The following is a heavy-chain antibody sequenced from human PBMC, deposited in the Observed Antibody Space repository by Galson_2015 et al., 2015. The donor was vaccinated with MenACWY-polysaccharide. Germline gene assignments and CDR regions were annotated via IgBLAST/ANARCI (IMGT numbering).Heavy chain of an antibody. V-gene: IGHV4-61*02. Sequence: TLSLTCTVSGGSINIGNYYWSWIRQSAGKGLEWIGRIFASGHTDYNPSLKSRVTISIDTPKNQFSLRLSSVTAADTAVYSCARGFDYGGKGPRALEIWGQGTMVTVSS. CDR1: GGSINIGNYY. J-gene: IGHJ3*02. CDR3: ARGFDYGGKGPRALEI. D-gene: IGHD4-23*01. CDR2: IFASGHT.